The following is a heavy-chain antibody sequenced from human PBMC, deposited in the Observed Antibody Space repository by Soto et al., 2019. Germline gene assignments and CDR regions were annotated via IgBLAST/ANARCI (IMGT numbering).Heavy chain of an antibody. CDR2: ISGGGGTI. CDR3: ARSHWAAAVDGGPNYYYGMDV. CDR1: GFTFSSYE. D-gene: IGHD6-13*01. Sequence: EVQMVESGGGLVQPGESLRLSCAASGFTFSSYEMNWVRQAPGKGLEWISYISGGGGTIYYADSVKGRFTISRDNAKNSLYLQMNSLRAEDTAMYYCARSHWAAAVDGGPNYYYGMDVWGQGTTVTVSS. V-gene: IGHV3-48*03. J-gene: IGHJ6*02.